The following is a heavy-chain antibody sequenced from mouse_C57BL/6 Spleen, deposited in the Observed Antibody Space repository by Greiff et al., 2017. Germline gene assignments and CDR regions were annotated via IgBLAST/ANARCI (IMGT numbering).Heavy chain of an antibody. CDR1: GYSFTGYY. D-gene: IGHD2-5*01. V-gene: IGHV1-42*01. J-gene: IGHJ3*01. Sequence: VQLQQSGPELVKPGASVKISCTASGYSFTGYYMNWVKQSPEKSLEWIGEINPSTGGTTYNQKFKAKATLTVDKSSSTAYMQLKSLTSEDSAVYYCARRSNYGAWFAYWGQGTLVTVSA. CDR2: INPSTGGT. CDR3: ARRSNYGAWFAY.